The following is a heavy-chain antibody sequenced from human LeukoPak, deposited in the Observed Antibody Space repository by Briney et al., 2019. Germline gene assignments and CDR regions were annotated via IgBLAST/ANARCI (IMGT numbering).Heavy chain of an antibody. V-gene: IGHV3-7*01. D-gene: IGHD3-3*01. J-gene: IGHJ4*02. Sequence: GGSLRLSCAASGFTFSSYSMNWVRQAPGKGLEWVANIKQDGSEKYYVDSVKGRFTISRDNAKNSLYLQMNSLRAEDTAVYYCARVNDFWSGYWKYYFDYWGQGTLVTVSS. CDR2: IKQDGSEK. CDR3: ARVNDFWSGYWKYYFDY. CDR1: GFTFSSYS.